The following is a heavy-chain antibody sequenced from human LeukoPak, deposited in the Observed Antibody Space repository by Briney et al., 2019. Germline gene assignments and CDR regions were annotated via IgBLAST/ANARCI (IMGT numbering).Heavy chain of an antibody. J-gene: IGHJ4*02. V-gene: IGHV3-30-3*01. CDR3: ARDCDYAQGGVDY. CDR2: ISYDESNK. D-gene: IGHD4-17*01. Sequence: PGRSLRLSCAASGFTFSSYAMHWVRQAPGKGLEWVAVISYDESNKYYADSVKGRFTISRDNSKNTLYLQMNSLRAEDTAVYYCARDCDYAQGGVDYWGQGTLVTVSS. CDR1: GFTFSSYA.